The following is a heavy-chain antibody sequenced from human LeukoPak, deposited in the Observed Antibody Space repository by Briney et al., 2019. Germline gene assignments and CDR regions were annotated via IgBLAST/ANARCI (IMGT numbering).Heavy chain of an antibody. V-gene: IGHV4-39*01. CDR1: GGSISSDFYY. J-gene: IGHJ4*02. Sequence: SETLSLTCSVSGGSISSDFYYWGWIRQPPGKGLEWIGSIYYSGSTYYSPSLESRVTISVDVSKNQFSLKLSSVTAADTAVYYCASLYKAGATHFYFDYWGQGALVTVSS. CDR3: ASLYKAGATHFYFDY. D-gene: IGHD1-26*01. CDR2: IYYSGST.